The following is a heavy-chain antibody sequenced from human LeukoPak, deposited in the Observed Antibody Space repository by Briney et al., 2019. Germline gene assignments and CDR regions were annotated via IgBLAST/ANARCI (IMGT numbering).Heavy chain of an antibody. Sequence: SQTLSLTCAISGDSVSSNSAAWNWIRQFPSRGLEWLGRTYYRSEWYNDYAVSVKSRITVNPDTSKNQFSLQLNSVTPEDTAVYYCARASYTITTYYFDYWGQGTLVTVSS. D-gene: IGHD4-11*01. CDR2: TYYRSEWYN. CDR1: GDSVSSNSAA. CDR3: ARASYTITTYYFDY. J-gene: IGHJ4*02. V-gene: IGHV6-1*01.